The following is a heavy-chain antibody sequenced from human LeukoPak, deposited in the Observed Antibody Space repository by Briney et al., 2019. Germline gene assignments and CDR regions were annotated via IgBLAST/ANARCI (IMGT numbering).Heavy chain of an antibody. CDR1: GGSVSGYY. J-gene: IGHJ4*02. Sequence: SETLSLTCVVSGGSVSGYYWGWLRQPPGRGLEWIGYVYYSGSTNYNPSFKSRITISVDTSRNQFSLQLSSVTAADTAVYYCARIHRYCSGGACYVLDNWGQGTLVAVSS. V-gene: IGHV4-59*02. CDR3: ARIHRYCSGGACYVLDN. CDR2: VYYSGST. D-gene: IGHD2-15*01.